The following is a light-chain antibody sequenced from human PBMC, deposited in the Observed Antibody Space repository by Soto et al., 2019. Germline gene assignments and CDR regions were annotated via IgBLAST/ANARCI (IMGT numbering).Light chain of an antibody. J-gene: IGKJ1*01. CDR2: ETS. Sequence: EIVLTQSPGTLSLSPGERATLSCRASQSISTRYFAWYQQKGGQAPRLLIYETSSRGTGIAYRFIGSGTGTDFTLTISRLEPEDFAVYYCQQYGVAPGTFGQGTKLEI. CDR3: QQYGVAPGT. V-gene: IGKV3-20*01. CDR1: QSISTRY.